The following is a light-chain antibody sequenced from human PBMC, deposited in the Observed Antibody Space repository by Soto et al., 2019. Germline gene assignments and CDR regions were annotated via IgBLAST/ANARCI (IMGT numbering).Light chain of an antibody. CDR1: SSNIGAAYD. V-gene: IGLV1-40*01. CDR2: GNN. Sequence: QPVLTQPPSVSGAPGQKVTISCTRSSSNIGAAYDVHWYQHLPGTAPKLLIYGNNNRPSGVPDRFSGSKSSTSASLAITGLQAEDEADYYCQSYDSSLSGWVFGGGTKVTVL. J-gene: IGLJ3*02. CDR3: QSYDSSLSGWV.